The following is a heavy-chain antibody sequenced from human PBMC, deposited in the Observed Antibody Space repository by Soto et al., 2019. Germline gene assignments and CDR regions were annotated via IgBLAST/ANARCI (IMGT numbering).Heavy chain of an antibody. CDR2: MNPNSGNT. CDR1: GYTFTSYD. CDR3: ARGRRIAVAGSYYYYMDV. D-gene: IGHD6-19*01. J-gene: IGHJ6*03. V-gene: IGHV1-8*01. Sequence: QVQLVQSGAEVKKPGASVKVSCKASGYTFTSYDINWVRQATGQGLEWMGWMNPNSGNTGYAQKFQGRVTMTRNTSIRTAYMELSSLRSEDTAVYYCARGRRIAVAGSYYYYMDVWGKGTTVTVSS.